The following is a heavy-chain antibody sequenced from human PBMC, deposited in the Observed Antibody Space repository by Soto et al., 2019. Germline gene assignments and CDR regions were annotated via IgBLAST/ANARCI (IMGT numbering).Heavy chain of an antibody. CDR2: IKVDGSDT. D-gene: IGHD1-26*01. J-gene: IGHJ3*02. V-gene: IGHV3-7*01. Sequence: APGKVLEWVANIKVDGSDTYYVDSVKGRFTISRDNAKNSLYLQMNSLRAEDTVVNHSARYRGRRESFDTCCPGPMVTV. CDR3: ARYRGRRESFDT.